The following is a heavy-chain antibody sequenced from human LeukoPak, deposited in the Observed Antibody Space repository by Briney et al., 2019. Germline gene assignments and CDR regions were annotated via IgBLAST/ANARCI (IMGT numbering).Heavy chain of an antibody. CDR3: ARGGYDILTGYYTFFDY. V-gene: IGHV3-7*01. J-gene: IGHJ4*02. CDR2: IKQDGSEK. D-gene: IGHD3-9*01. CDR1: GFTFRSYW. Sequence: GGSLRLSCAASGFTFRSYWMSWVRQAPGKGLEWVANIKQDGSEKYYVDSVKGRFTISRDNAKNPLYLQMNSLRAEDTAVYYCARGGYDILTGYYTFFDYWGQGTLVTVSS.